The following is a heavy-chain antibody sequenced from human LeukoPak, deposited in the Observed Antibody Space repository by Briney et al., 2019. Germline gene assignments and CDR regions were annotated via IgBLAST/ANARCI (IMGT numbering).Heavy chain of an antibody. CDR1: GGSIRSSNYY. CDR2: IYYSGST. V-gene: IGHV4-39*01. CDR3: ASQPSYFDY. J-gene: IGHJ4*02. Sequence: PSETVSLTCTVSGGSIRSSNYYWGWIRQPPGKGLEWIGNIYYSGSTYYNPSLKSRVTISVDTSKNQFSLRLSSVTAADTAVYYCASQPSYFDYWGQGTLVTVSS.